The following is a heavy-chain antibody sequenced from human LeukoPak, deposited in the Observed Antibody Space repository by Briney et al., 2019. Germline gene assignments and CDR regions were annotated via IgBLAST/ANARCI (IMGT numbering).Heavy chain of an antibody. CDR2: IYYSGST. CDR3: ARDRGGSSTSFYYYGMDV. D-gene: IGHD2-2*01. CDR1: GGSISSGDYY. V-gene: IGHV4-30-4*01. J-gene: IGHJ6*02. Sequence: SQTLSLTCTVSGGSISSGDYYWSWIRQPPGKGLEWIGYIYYSGSTYCNPSLKSRVTISVDTSKNQFFLKLSSVTAADTAVYCCARDRGGSSTSFYYYGMDVWGQGTTVTVSS.